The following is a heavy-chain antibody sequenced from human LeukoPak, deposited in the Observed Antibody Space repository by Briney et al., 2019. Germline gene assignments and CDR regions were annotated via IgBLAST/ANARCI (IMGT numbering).Heavy chain of an antibody. Sequence: QPGGSLRPSCAASGFTFSTYWMTWVRQAPGKGLEWVANIREDGSEKNYVDSVKGRFTISRDNARNSLYLQLNSLRPEDTAVYYCARDRITEIGDQGTLVTVSS. V-gene: IGHV3-7*01. CDR3: ARDRITEI. CDR2: IREDGSEK. J-gene: IGHJ4*02. CDR1: GFTFSTYW.